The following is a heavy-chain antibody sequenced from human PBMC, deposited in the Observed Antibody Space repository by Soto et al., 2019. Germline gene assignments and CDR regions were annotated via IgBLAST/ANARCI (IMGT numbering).Heavy chain of an antibody. V-gene: IGHV4-31*03. D-gene: IGHD2-8*02. CDR3: ARGNPLLVPHFDY. J-gene: IGHJ4*02. CDR2: IYYSGST. CDR1: GGSISSGGYY. Sequence: SETLSLTCTVSGGSISSGGYYWSWIRQHPGKGLEWIGYIYYSGSTYYNPSLKSRVTISVDTSKNQFSLKLSSVTAADTAVYYCARGNPLLVPHFDYWGQGTLVTVSS.